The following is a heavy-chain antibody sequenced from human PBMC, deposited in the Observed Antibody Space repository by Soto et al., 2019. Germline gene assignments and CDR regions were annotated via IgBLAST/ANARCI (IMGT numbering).Heavy chain of an antibody. J-gene: IGHJ6*02. CDR1: GFTFSSYA. Sequence: GGSLRLSCAASGFTFSSYAMSWVRRAPGKGLEWVSAISGSGGSTYYADSVKGRFTISRDNSKNTLYLQMNSLRAEDTAVYYCATSPPEYYYYGMDVWGQGTTVTVSS. V-gene: IGHV3-23*01. CDR2: ISGSGGST. CDR3: ATSPPEYYYYGMDV.